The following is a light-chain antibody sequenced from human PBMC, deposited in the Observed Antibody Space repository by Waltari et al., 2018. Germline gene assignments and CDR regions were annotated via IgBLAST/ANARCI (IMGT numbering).Light chain of an antibody. CDR3: QQRSNWIT. J-gene: IGKJ5*01. CDR2: DAS. V-gene: IGKV3-11*01. CDR1: QSVNSY. Sequence: EIVLTQSPATLSLSPGERATLSCRASQSVNSYLAWYQQKPGQAPRVLIYDASNRATGIPARFSGSGSGTDFTLTISSLEPEDFAVYYCQQRSNWITFGQGTRLEIK.